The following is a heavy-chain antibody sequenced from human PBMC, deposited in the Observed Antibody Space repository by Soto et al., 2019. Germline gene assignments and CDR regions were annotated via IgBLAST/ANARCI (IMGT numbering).Heavy chain of an antibody. J-gene: IGHJ4*02. Sequence: QIQLVQSGTEVREPGASVKVSCQASGYTFTSYGIIWVRQAPGQGLELMGWISGYNNNKNYAQKYQARVTMTTDTSTRTAYMELRSLRSDDTAVYYCARVGAIAPAEGDYWGQGTLVTVSS. V-gene: IGHV1-18*01. CDR2: ISGYNNNK. CDR1: GYTFTSYG. CDR3: ARVGAIAPAEGDY. D-gene: IGHD6-13*01.